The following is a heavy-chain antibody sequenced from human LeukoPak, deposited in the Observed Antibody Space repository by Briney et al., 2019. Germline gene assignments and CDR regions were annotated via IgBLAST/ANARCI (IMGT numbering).Heavy chain of an antibody. CDR2: TNTNTGNP. V-gene: IGHV7-4-1*02. Sequence: ASVKVSCKASGYTFTSYAMNWVRQAPGQGLEWMGWTNTNTGNPTYAQGFTGRFVFSLDTSVSTAYLQISSLKAEDTAVYYCARGVSIAVVRNWFDPWGQGTLVTVSS. J-gene: IGHJ5*02. CDR1: GYTFTSYA. D-gene: IGHD6-19*01. CDR3: ARGVSIAVVRNWFDP.